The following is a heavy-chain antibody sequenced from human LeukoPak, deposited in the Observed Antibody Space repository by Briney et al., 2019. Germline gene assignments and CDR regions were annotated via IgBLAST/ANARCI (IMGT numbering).Heavy chain of an antibody. CDR3: ARDYRGYDFWSGYYTGAFDI. J-gene: IGHJ3*02. V-gene: IGHV3-30-3*01. D-gene: IGHD3-3*01. Sequence: SGGSLRLSCAASGFTLRSHWMHWVRQAPGKGLEWVAVISYDGSNKYYADSVKGRFTISRDNSKNTLYLQMNSLRAEDTAVYYCARDYRGYDFWSGYYTGAFDIWGQGTMVTVSS. CDR1: GFTLRSHW. CDR2: ISYDGSNK.